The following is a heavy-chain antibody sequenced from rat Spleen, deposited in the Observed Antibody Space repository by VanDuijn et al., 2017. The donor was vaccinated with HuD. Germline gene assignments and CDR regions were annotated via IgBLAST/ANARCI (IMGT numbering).Heavy chain of an antibody. CDR2: ITNASGRT. Sequence: EVQLVESGGGLVQPGRSLKLSCVASGFTFNYYWMTWIRQAPGKGLEWVASITNASGRTYYPDSVKGRFTVSRDTAQNTLYLQMNSLRSEDTATHYGAKDKGEHNNLFDYWGQGVMVTVTS. CDR1: GFTFNYYW. J-gene: IGHJ2*01. D-gene: IGHD1-10*01. V-gene: IGHV5-31*01. CDR3: AKDKGEHNNLFDY.